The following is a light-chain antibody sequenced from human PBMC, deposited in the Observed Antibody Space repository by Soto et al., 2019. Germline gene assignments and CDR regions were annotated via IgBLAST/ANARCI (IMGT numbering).Light chain of an antibody. V-gene: IGLV2-14*01. Sequence: QSALTQPASVSGSLGQSITLSCTGSGGDIGAYNYVSWYQQHPGKAPKLIIYGVTHRPSGVSSRFSASKSAYTASLVISDLQSDDEGVYYCGPWDDSLNGWVFGGGTKVTVL. J-gene: IGLJ3*02. CDR2: GVT. CDR3: GPWDDSLNGWV. CDR1: GGDIGAYNY.